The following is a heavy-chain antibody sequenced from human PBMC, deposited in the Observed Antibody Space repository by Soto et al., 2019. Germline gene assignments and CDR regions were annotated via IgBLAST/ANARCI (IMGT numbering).Heavy chain of an antibody. CDR1: GSTFSNAW. Sequence: GGSLRLSCAASGSTFSNAWMNWVRQAPGKGLEWVGRIKSKTDGGTTDYAAPVKGRFTISRDDSKNTLYLQMNSLKTEDTAVYYCTTDPGYYDYVWGSYRIPDTRMLPYDAFEIWGQGTMVTGSS. D-gene: IGHD3-16*02. J-gene: IGHJ3*02. CDR3: TTDPGYYDYVWGSYRIPDTRMLPYDAFEI. V-gene: IGHV3-15*07. CDR2: IKSKTDGGTT.